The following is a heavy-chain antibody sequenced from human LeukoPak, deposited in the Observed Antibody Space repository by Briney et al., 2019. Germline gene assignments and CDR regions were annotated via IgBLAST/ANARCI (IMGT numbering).Heavy chain of an antibody. J-gene: IGHJ4*02. CDR1: GGTFSSYA. D-gene: IGHD4-17*01. CDR3: ARGLGVLYGDDPFSLDY. V-gene: IGHV1-69*05. Sequence: ASVKVSCKASGGTFSSYAISWVRQAPGQGLEWMGGIIPIFGTANYAQKFQGRVTMTRNTSISTAYMELSSLRSEDTAVYYCARGLGVLYGDDPFSLDYWGQGTLVTVSS. CDR2: IIPIFGTA.